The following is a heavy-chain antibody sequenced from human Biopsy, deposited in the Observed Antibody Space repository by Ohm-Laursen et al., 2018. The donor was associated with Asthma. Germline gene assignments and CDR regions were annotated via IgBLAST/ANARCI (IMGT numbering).Heavy chain of an antibody. V-gene: IGHV1-69*04. Sequence: SSVKVSCKASGGSFSSFAFSWVRQALGHGLEWMGTILTKFDITSYAEKFQGRVTITADKSTSTTYMELSRLRSEDTAVYYCARSYDTDSYPVLVLDYWGQGTLVTVSS. CDR3: ARSYDTDSYPVLVLDY. CDR2: ILTKFDIT. J-gene: IGHJ4*02. CDR1: GGSFSSFA. D-gene: IGHD3-22*01.